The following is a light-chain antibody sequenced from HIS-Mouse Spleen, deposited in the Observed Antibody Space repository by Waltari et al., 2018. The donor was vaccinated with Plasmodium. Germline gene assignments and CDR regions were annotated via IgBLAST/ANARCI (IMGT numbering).Light chain of an antibody. CDR2: EGS. CDR1: SSDVWSYNL. Sequence: SALTQPASVSGSPGQSITISCTGTSSDVWSYNLVSWYQQHPGKAPKLMIYEGSKRPSGVSNRFSGSKSGNTASLTISGLQAEDEADYYCCSYAGSSTFVVFGGGTKLTVL. CDR3: CSYAGSSTFVV. V-gene: IGLV2-23*03. J-gene: IGLJ2*01.